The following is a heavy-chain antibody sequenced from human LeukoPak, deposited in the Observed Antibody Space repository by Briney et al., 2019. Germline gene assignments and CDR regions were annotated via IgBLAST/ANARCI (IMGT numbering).Heavy chain of an antibody. Sequence: GGSLRLSCAASGFTFSSYWMNWVRQAPGKGLEWVALIYSDETTYYADSVKGRFTISRDNSKSTLYLQMNSLRAEDTAVYYCARHWELRGQGTLVTVSS. V-gene: IGHV3-66*04. CDR1: GFTFSSYW. CDR2: IYSDETT. CDR3: ARHWEL. D-gene: IGHD1-26*01. J-gene: IGHJ4*02.